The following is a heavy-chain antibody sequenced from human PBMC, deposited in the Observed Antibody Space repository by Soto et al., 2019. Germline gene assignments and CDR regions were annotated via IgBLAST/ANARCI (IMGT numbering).Heavy chain of an antibody. CDR3: ARDREYSYGPRYYYYSRLDV. CDR1: GFTFSSYG. CDR2: IWYDGSNK. J-gene: IGHJ6*02. Sequence: GGSLRLSCAASGFTFSSYGMHWVRQAPGKGLEWVAVIWYDGSNKYYANSVKGPFTISRDNSKNTLYLKMNSLRAEDTAVYYCARDREYSYGPRYYYYSRLDVWGQGTTVTVSS. D-gene: IGHD5-18*01. V-gene: IGHV3-33*01.